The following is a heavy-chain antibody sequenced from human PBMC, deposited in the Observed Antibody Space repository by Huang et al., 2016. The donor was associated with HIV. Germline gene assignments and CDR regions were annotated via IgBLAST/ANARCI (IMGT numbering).Heavy chain of an antibody. V-gene: IGHV4-34*01. CDR3: ATSRSGSGWFLDI. J-gene: IGHJ2*01. D-gene: IGHD6-19*01. Sequence: QSRGKGREWIREDNHGGSTQYNPSLKSRVTISGGTSKIQFSLNLTSVSATDTADYYCATSRSGSGWFLDIWGRGTLVSVS. CDR2: DNHGGST.